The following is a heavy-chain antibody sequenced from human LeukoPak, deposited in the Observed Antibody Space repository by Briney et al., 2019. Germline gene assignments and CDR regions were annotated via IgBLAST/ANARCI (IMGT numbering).Heavy chain of an antibody. V-gene: IGHV4-39*07. D-gene: IGHD4-17*01. Sequence: SETLSLTCTVSGGSMSSSYYYWGWIRQPPGKGLEWIGSIYYSGSTYFNLSLKSRVTISADTSKNQFSLKLSSVTAADTAVYYCSRDLSVTTLGYWGQGALVTVSS. CDR3: SRDLSVTTLGY. J-gene: IGHJ4*02. CDR2: IYYSGST. CDR1: GGSMSSSYYY.